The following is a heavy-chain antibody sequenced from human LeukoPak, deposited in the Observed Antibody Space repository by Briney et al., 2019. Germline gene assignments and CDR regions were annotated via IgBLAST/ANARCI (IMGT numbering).Heavy chain of an antibody. D-gene: IGHD3-10*01. CDR1: GFTFTNHA. Sequence: GGSLRLSCAASGFTFTNHAMNWVRQAPGKGLEWASIISGGVFSGSATVTYYADSVRGRFTISRDNSKNTLFLQMNSLRAEDTAVYYCAKGFNAYGSGSYSHLDAFDIWGQGTMVTVSS. J-gene: IGHJ3*02. CDR2: ISGGVFSGSATVT. CDR3: AKGFNAYGSGSYSHLDAFDI. V-gene: IGHV3-23*01.